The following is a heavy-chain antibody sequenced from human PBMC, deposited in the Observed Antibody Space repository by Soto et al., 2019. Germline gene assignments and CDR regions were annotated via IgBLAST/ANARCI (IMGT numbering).Heavy chain of an antibody. D-gene: IGHD3-10*01. CDR3: ARHKLGSGAFFDY. J-gene: IGHJ4*02. V-gene: IGHV4-59*08. Sequence: QVQLQESDPGLVKPSETLSLTCTVSRGSISGYYWSWIRQPPGKGLEWIGYIYYSGSTNYNPSLRGQVTMAVDTSNNHISLRLTSVTAADTAIYYCARHKLGSGAFFDYWGQGTLVIVS. CDR1: RGSISGYY. CDR2: IYYSGST.